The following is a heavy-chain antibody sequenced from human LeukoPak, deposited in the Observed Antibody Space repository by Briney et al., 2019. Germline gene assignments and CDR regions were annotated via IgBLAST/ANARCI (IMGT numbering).Heavy chain of an antibody. CDR2: ISGSGGST. V-gene: IGHV3-23*01. J-gene: IGHJ4*02. CDR3: ARHSSDYDY. CDR1: GFTFSSYG. Sequence: GALRLSCAASGFTFSSYGMSWVRQAPGKGLEWVSAISGSGGSTYYADSVKGRFTISRDNSKNTLYLQMNSLRAEDTAVYYCARHSSDYDYWGQGTLVTVSS. D-gene: IGHD5-12*01.